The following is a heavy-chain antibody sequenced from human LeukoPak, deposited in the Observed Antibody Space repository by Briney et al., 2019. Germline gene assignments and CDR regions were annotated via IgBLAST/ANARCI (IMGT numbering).Heavy chain of an antibody. V-gene: IGHV3-74*01. CDR2: INSDGSST. D-gene: IGHD5-12*01. J-gene: IGHJ4*02. Sequence: GGSLRLSCSGSGFTFSSYWMHWARQAPGKGLVWVSRINSDGSSTTYADSVKGRFTISRDNAKNTMYLQMNSLRVEDTAVYYCVQSSPTIDYWGQGTLVTVSS. CDR1: GFTFSSYW. CDR3: VQSSPTIDY.